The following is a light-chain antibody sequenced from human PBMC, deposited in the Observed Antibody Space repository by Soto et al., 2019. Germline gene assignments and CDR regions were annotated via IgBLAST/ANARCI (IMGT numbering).Light chain of an antibody. CDR1: QTINRW. Sequence: DIQMTQSPSTLSASVGDTVIITCRASQTINRWLAWYQQKSGKAPKVLIYMASNLDRGAPSRFSGSGSGTEFTLTISNLQPDDFATYYCQQYLSYPWTFGQGTKVEIK. CDR3: QQYLSYPWT. V-gene: IGKV1-5*03. CDR2: MAS. J-gene: IGKJ1*01.